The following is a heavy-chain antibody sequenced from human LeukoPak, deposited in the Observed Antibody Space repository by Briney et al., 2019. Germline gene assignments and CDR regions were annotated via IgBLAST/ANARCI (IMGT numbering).Heavy chain of an antibody. CDR2: INPNSGGT. CDR1: GYTFTSYD. Sequence: ASVKVSCKASGYTFTSYDINWVRQATGQGLEWMGWINPNSGGTNYAQKFQGRVTMTRDTSISTAYMELSSLRSEDTAVYYCATVGNYYYYMDVWGKGTTVTVSS. J-gene: IGHJ6*03. CDR3: ATVGNYYYYMDV. D-gene: IGHD1-26*01. V-gene: IGHV1-2*02.